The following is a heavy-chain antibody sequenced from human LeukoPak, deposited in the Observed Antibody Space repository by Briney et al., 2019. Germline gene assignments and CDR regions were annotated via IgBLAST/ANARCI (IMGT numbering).Heavy chain of an antibody. CDR3: AKDLQHLVRTLSFDY. CDR2: ISYDGSIE. Sequence: GRSLRLSCAASGFTFSNYGMHWVRQSPSKGLECVAVISYDGSIEYYADSVKGRFTISRDDSRNTLYLQMNSLRPEDTALYYCAKDLQHLVRTLSFDYWGQGTLVTVSS. D-gene: IGHD6-13*01. V-gene: IGHV3-30*18. J-gene: IGHJ4*02. CDR1: GFTFSNYG.